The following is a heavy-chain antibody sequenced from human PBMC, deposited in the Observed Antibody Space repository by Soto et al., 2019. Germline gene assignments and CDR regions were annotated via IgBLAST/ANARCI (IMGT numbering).Heavy chain of an antibody. CDR2: ISAYNGNR. J-gene: IGHJ4*02. Sequence: ASVKVSCKASGYTFTSYGISWVRQAPGQGLEWMGWISAYNGNRNYAQKLQGRVTMTKDTSMTTVYMELSNLRPDDTAVYYCGRGRSGEIGIFHWGQGTLVTDS. D-gene: IGHD3-3*02. V-gene: IGHV1-18*01. CDR3: GRGRSGEIGIFH. CDR1: GYTFTSYG.